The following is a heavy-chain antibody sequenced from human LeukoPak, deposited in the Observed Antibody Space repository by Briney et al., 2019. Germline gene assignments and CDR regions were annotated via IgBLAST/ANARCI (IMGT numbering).Heavy chain of an antibody. J-gene: IGHJ4*02. V-gene: IGHV3-21*04. Sequence: PGGSLRLSCAASGFTFSSYSMNWVRQAPGKGLEWVSSISSSSSYIYYADSVKGRFTISRDNAKNSLYLQMNSLRAEDTAVYYCAKAKRETRRSIVLMVYAPFDYWGQGTLVTVSS. CDR3: AKAKRETRRSIVLMVYAPFDY. CDR1: GFTFSSYS. CDR2: ISSSSSYI. D-gene: IGHD2-8*01.